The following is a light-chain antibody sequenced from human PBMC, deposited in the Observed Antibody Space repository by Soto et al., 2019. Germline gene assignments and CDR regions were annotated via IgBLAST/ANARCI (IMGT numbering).Light chain of an antibody. V-gene: IGKV1-5*03. CDR2: KAS. CDR1: QSISSW. CDR3: QHYNAYPWT. J-gene: IGKJ1*01. Sequence: DIQMTQSPSTLSASVGDRVTITCRASQSISSWLAWYQQKPGKAPKLLIYKASSLETEVPLRFSGSGSGTEFTLTISSLQPDDIATYYCQHYNAYPWTFGQGTQVEIK.